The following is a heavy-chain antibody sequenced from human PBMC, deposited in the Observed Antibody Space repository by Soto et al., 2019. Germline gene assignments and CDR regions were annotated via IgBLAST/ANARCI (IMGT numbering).Heavy chain of an antibody. Sequence: QVQLVESGGGVVQPGESLRLSCAASGFTFNNYGMHWVRQAPGKGLEWVAVTSFDGSNKYYADSVKVRFTISRDYSKNTLYLQMNNLRAEDTAVYYCAKVAAVENYYYYGMDVWGHGTTVTVSS. CDR3: AKVAAVENYYYYGMDV. V-gene: IGHV3-30*18. D-gene: IGHD2-15*01. J-gene: IGHJ6*02. CDR2: TSFDGSNK. CDR1: GFTFNNYG.